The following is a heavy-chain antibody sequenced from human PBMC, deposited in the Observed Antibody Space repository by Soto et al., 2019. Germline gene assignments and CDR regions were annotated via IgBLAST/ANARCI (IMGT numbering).Heavy chain of an antibody. CDR2: IWDDGSNK. V-gene: IGHV3-33*01. Sequence: QVQLVESGGGVVQPGRSLRLSCAASGFTFSSYGMHWVRQAPGKGREWVAVIWDDGSNKYNADSVKGRFPISRDNSKNTLYLQMNSLRAEDTAVYYCEGTVATNPYSFDYWGQGTLVTVCS. CDR3: EGTVATNPYSFDY. CDR1: GFTFSSYG. D-gene: IGHD4-17*01. J-gene: IGHJ4*02.